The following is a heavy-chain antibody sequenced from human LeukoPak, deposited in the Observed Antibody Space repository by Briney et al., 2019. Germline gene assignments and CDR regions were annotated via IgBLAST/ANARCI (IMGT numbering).Heavy chain of an antibody. D-gene: IGHD3-22*01. CDR2: INHSGST. J-gene: IGHJ5*02. CDR3: ASLDVTYYYDSSGYAWFDP. V-gene: IGHV4-39*07. Sequence: SETLSLTCTVSGGSISSSSYYWSWIRQPPGKGLEWIGEINHSGSTNYNPSLKSRVTISVDTSKNQFSLKLSSVTAADTAVYYCASLDVTYYYDSSGYAWFDPWGQGTLVTVSS. CDR1: GGSISSSSYY.